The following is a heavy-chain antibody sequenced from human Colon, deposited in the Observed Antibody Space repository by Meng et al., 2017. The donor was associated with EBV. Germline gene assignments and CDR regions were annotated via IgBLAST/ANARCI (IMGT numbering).Heavy chain of an antibody. CDR2: IYYIGNA. D-gene: IGHD6-19*01. J-gene: IGHJ4*02. CDR3: ARLREWLVDY. V-gene: IGHV4-61*08. Sequence: QVQLQESGPGLVKPSETLSLTCTVSGGSVNSGAYYWSWFRQPPGKGLERIGYIYYIGNANYNPSLKSRVTISIDTSKDQFSLKLNSVAAADTAVYYCARLREWLVDYWGQGTLVTVSS. CDR1: GGSVNSGAYY.